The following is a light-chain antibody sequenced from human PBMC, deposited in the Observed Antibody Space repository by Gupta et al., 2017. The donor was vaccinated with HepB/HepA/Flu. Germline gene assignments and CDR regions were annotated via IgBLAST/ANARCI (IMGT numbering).Light chain of an antibody. V-gene: IGKV3-11*01. CDR3: QQRNNWPLFT. CDR2: DTF. J-gene: IGKJ3*01. Sequence: IVLTQSPATLSLSPGERATLSCRASQSVSTYVAWYQQKPGQAPRLLIYDTFNRAPGIPASFSGSGSGTDFTLTISSLEPQDFAVYYCQQRNNWPLFTFGPGTKVDF. CDR1: QSVSTY.